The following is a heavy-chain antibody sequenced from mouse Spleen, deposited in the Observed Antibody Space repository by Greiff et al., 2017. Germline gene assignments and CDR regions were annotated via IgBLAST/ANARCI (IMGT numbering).Heavy chain of an antibody. D-gene: IGHD1-1*01. J-gene: IGHJ1*01. CDR1: GYSITSGYY. Sequence: EVKLVESGPGLVKPSQSLSLTCSVPGYSITSGYYWNWIRQFPGNKLEWMGYISYDGSNKYNPSLKNRISITRDTSKNQFFLKLNSVTTEDTATYYCARETHYYGSSYRYFDVWGAGTTVTVSS. CDR2: ISYDGSN. V-gene: IGHV3-6*01. CDR3: ARETHYYGSSYRYFDV.